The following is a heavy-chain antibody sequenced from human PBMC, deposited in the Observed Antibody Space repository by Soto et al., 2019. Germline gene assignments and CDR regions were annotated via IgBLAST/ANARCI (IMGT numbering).Heavy chain of an antibody. V-gene: IGHV3-23*01. CDR1: GFNFGAYA. D-gene: IGHD6-19*01. CDR2: ISGSSSGT. CDR3: AKDRSENFWVYYYAMDV. Sequence: ARLLESGGGLIQPGGSQRLSCEASGFNFGAYAMSWVRQAPGKGLEWVSGISGSSSGTYYTDSVKGRFTISRDNSKNTVYLQMNSLRGEDTAVYYCAKDRSENFWVYYYAMDVWGQGTAVTVSS. J-gene: IGHJ6*02.